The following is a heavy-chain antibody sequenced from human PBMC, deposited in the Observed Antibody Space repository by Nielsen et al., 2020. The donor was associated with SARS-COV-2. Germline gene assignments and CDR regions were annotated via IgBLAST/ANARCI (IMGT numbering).Heavy chain of an antibody. J-gene: IGHJ4*02. V-gene: IGHV4-59*01. D-gene: IGHD6-13*01. CDR1: GGSISSYY. Sequence: GSLSLSCTVSGGSISSYYWSWIRQPPGKGLEWIGYIYYSGSTNYNPSLKSRVTISVDTSKNQFSLKLSSVTAADTAVYYCARIGKSEGIDYWGQGTLVTVSS. CDR2: IYYSGST. CDR3: ARIGKSEGIDY.